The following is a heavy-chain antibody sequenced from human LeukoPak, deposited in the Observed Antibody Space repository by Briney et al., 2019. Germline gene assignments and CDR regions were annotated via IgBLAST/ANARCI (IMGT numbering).Heavy chain of an antibody. CDR1: GFTFSSYW. J-gene: IGHJ4*02. V-gene: IGHV3-7*03. D-gene: IGHD3-3*01. CDR3: ASYDFWSGYSSGGFDY. CDR2: INHNGNVN. Sequence: PGGSLRLSCAASGFTFSSYWMNWARQAPGKGLEWVASINHNGNVNYYVDSVKGRFTISRDNAKNSLYLQMNSLRAEDTAVYYCASYDFWSGYSSGGFDYWGQGTLVTVSS.